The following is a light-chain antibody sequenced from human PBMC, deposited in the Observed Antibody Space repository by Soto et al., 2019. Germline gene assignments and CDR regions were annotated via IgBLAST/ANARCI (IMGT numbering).Light chain of an antibody. Sequence: EIVLTQSPGTLSLSPGERATLSCRASQSVKNNYLAWYQHKPGQAPRFLMYDASSRATGIPDRFTGSGSGTDFTLTISRLEPEDFAVYYCQQYGTTHLTFGGGTKVDIK. CDR3: QQYGTTHLT. CDR2: DAS. V-gene: IGKV3-20*01. CDR1: QSVKNNY. J-gene: IGKJ4*01.